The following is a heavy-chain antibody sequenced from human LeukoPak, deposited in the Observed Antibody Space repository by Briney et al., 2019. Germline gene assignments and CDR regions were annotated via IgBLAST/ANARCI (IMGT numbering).Heavy chain of an antibody. J-gene: IGHJ3*02. V-gene: IGHV3-66*01. CDR3: ARDRGSVTTKAALDI. Sequence: GGSLRLSCAASGFTVSSNYMSWVRQAPGKGLEWVSVIYSGGSTYYADSVKGRFTISRDNSKNTLYLQMNSLRAEDTAVYYCARDRGSVTTKAALDIWGHGTMVTVSS. D-gene: IGHD4-17*01. CDR2: IYSGGST. CDR1: GFTVSSNY.